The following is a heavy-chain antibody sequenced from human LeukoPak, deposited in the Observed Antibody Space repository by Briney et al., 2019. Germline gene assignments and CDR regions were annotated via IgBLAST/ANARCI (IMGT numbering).Heavy chain of an antibody. V-gene: IGHV1-2*02. CDR3: ARDYGGSSGNWFDP. D-gene: IGHD3-22*01. CDR2: INPNSGGT. CDR1: GYTFTGYY. J-gene: IGHJ5*02. Sequence: ASVKVSCKASGYTFTGYYMHWVRQAPGQGLEWMGWINPNSGGTNYAQKFQGRVTMTRDTSISTAHMELSRLRSDDTAVYYCARDYGGSSGNWFDPWGQGTLVTVSS.